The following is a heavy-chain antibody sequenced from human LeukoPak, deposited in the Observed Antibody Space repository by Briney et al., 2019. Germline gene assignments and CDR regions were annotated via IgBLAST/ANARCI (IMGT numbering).Heavy chain of an antibody. V-gene: IGHV5-51*01. Sequence: GGSLKISCQGSGSRFTSYWIGWVRQMPGKGLEWMGIIYPGDSDTRYSPSFQGQVTISADKPISTAYLQWSSLKASDTAMYYCARHQSIVVAENWFDPWGQGTLVTVSS. J-gene: IGHJ5*02. CDR1: GSRFTSYW. CDR2: IYPGDSDT. D-gene: IGHD3-22*01. CDR3: ARHQSIVVAENWFDP.